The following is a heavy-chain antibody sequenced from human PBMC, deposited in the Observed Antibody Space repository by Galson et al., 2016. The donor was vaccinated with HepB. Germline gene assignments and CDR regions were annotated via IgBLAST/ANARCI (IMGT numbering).Heavy chain of an antibody. D-gene: IGHD3-16*02. V-gene: IGHV3-11*06. CDR1: GFTFSDYY. Sequence: SLRLSCAASGFTFSDYYMSWIRQAPGKGLEWVSYISSSSSYTNYADSVKGRFTISRDNAKNSLYLQMNSLRAEDTAVYYCASGYDYVWGSYRYQQPHYWGQGTLVTVSS. CDR2: ISSSSSYT. J-gene: IGHJ4*02. CDR3: ASGYDYVWGSYRYQQPHY.